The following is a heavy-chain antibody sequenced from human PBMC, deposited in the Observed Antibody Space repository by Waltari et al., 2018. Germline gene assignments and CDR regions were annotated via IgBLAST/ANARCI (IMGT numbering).Heavy chain of an antibody. CDR2: IIPILGTA. Sequence: QVQLVQSGAEVKKPGSSVKVSCKASGGTFSSYAISWVRQAPGQGLEWMGGIIPILGTANYARKFQGRITITTYESTSTAYMVLSSLRSEDTAVYYCARSYYYGSGSYFDIDYWGQGTLVTVSS. CDR3: ARSYYYGSGSYFDIDY. J-gene: IGHJ4*02. D-gene: IGHD3-10*01. CDR1: GGTFSSYA. V-gene: IGHV1-69*05.